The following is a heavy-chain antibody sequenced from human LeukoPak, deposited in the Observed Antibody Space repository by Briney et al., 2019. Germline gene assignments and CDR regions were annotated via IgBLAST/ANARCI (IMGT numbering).Heavy chain of an antibody. CDR3: AKVHPTSSPSRYYYYYGMDV. Sequence: GGSLTLSCAASGFTFSSYAMSWVRQAPGKGLEWVSAISGSGGSTYYADSVKGRFTISRDNSKNTLYLQMNSLRAEDTAVYYCAKVHPTSSPSRYYYYYGMDVWGQGTTVTVSS. V-gene: IGHV3-23*01. CDR1: GFTFSSYA. J-gene: IGHJ6*02. CDR2: ISGSGGST.